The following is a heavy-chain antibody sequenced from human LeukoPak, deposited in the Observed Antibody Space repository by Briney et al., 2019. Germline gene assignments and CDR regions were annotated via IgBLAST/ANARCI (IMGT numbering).Heavy chain of an antibody. Sequence: GGSLRLSCAASGFTFNSYAMSWVRQAPGKGLEWVSAMSGDGGSTYYADSVKGRFTISRDNSKNTLYLQMNSLRAEDTAVYYCALVSLFSSSWYGDYWGQGTLVTVSS. V-gene: IGHV3-23*01. CDR2: MSGDGGST. CDR3: ALVSLFSSSWYGDY. D-gene: IGHD6-13*01. CDR1: GFTFNSYA. J-gene: IGHJ4*02.